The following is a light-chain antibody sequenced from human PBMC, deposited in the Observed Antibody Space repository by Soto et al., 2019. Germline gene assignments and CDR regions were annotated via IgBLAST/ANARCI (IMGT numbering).Light chain of an antibody. Sequence: DVRVSLSPTTLSSCLLDIVTITCRASQSISSWLAWYQQKPGTAPKLLIYDASSLESGVPSRSSGSGSGTEFTLTISILQPDDFATYCCQHYNCYSEAFGQGTKVDIK. CDR3: QHYNCYSEA. CDR1: QSISSW. CDR2: DAS. V-gene: IGKV1-5*01. J-gene: IGKJ1*01.